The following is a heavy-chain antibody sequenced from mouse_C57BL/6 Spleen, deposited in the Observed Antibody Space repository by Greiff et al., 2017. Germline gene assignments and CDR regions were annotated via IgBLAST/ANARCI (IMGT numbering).Heavy chain of an antibody. CDR2: IWSDGST. D-gene: IGHD1-1*01. Sequence: VKLMESGPGLVAPSQSLSITCTVSGFSLTSYGVHWVRQPPGKGLEWLVVIWSDGSTTYNSALKSKLSISKDNSKSQVFLKMNSLQTDDTSMYYCARHEDYGSSYVSAWFAYWDQGTLVTVSA. J-gene: IGHJ3*01. CDR3: ARHEDYGSSYVSAWFAY. V-gene: IGHV2-6-1*01. CDR1: GFSLTSYG.